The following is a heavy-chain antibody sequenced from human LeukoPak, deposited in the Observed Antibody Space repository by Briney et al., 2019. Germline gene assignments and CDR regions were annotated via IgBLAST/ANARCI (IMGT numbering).Heavy chain of an antibody. CDR2: INPNSGGT. J-gene: IGHJ4*02. D-gene: IGHD3-10*01. CDR1: GYTFTGYY. CDR3: ARESKTVRGSND. Sequence: ASVKVSCKASGYTFTGYYMHWVRQAPGQGLEWMGWINPNSGGTNYAQKFQGRVTMTRDTSISTAYMELSRLRSDDTVVYYCARESKTVRGSNDWGQGTLVTVSS. V-gene: IGHV1-2*02.